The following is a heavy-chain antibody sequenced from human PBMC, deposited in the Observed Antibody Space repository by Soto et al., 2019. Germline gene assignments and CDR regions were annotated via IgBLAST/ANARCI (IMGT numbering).Heavy chain of an antibody. J-gene: IGHJ4*02. D-gene: IGHD2-21*02. Sequence: EVQLLESGGGLVQPGGSLRVSCAASGFSFSTHAMSWVRQAPGKGLEWVSGISGSGSSTYYADSVKGRFTISRDNFESTVYLQMDSLRAGATAVYDCARGGPCGGDCYSGLAAGYWGQGTLVTVSS. CDR1: GFSFSTHA. V-gene: IGHV3-23*01. CDR2: ISGSGSST. CDR3: ARGGPCGGDCYSGLAAGY.